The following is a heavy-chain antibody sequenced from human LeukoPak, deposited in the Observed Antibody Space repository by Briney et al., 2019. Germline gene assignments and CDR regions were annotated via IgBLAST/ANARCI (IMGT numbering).Heavy chain of an antibody. Sequence: PGGSLRLSCAASGFTFSSYAMSWVRQARGKGLEWVSAISGSGGSTYYADSVKGRFTISRDNSKNTLYLQMNSLRAEDTAVYYCAKGTVLLWFGELFYYWGQGTLVTVSS. CDR3: AKGTVLLWFGELFYY. CDR2: ISGSGGST. CDR1: GFTFSSYA. D-gene: IGHD3-10*01. V-gene: IGHV3-23*01. J-gene: IGHJ4*02.